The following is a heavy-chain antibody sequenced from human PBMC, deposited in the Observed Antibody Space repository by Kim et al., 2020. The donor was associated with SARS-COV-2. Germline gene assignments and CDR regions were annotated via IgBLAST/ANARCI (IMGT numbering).Heavy chain of an antibody. CDR3: FRGSSWYRETD. D-gene: IGHD6-13*01. V-gene: IGHV4-59*03. J-gene: IGHJ4*02. CDR2: YNCGD. CDR1: GVYISSDY. Sequence: SETLSLTCTVSGVYISSDYGMWVRQPPGKGPAWMGKYNCGDYYNLSLSTRVTKSVDTSKNQFSLTLSSVTAADTAVYYCFRGSSWYRETDWGQGTLVTVAS.